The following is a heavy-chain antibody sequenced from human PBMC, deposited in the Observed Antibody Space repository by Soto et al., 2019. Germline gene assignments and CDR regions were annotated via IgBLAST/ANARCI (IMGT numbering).Heavy chain of an antibody. V-gene: IGHV5-51*01. D-gene: IGHD2-2*01. CDR2: IYPGDSDT. J-gene: IGHJ6*02. CDR3: ARRRQXCSSKICLAHYYYTLDV. Sequence: PGESLKISCKATGYSFTNYWIGWVRQMPGKGLEWMGTIYPGDSDTRYGPAFEGQVTISADKSITTAYLQWSSLKASDTAVYFCARRRQXCSSKICLAHYYYTLDVWGPGTTVTVSS. CDR1: GYSFTNYW.